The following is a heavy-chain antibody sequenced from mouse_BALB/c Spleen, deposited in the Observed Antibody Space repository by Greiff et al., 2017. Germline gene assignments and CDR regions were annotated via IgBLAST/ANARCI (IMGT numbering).Heavy chain of an antibody. CDR3: ARDSYDYDGYYFDY. J-gene: IGHJ2*01. CDR2: ISNLAYSI. CDR1: GFTFSDYG. V-gene: IGHV5-15*02. Sequence: EVQVVESGGGLVQPGGSRKLSCAASGFTFSDYGMAWVRQAPGKGPEWVAFISNLAYSIYYADTVTGRFTISRENAKNTLYLEMSSLRSEDTAMYYCARDSYDYDGYYFDYWGQGTTLTVSS. D-gene: IGHD2-4*01.